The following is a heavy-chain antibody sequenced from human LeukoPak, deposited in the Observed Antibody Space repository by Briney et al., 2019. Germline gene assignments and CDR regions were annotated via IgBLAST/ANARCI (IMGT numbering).Heavy chain of an antibody. Sequence: SETLSLTCTVSGDSISSSSYYWGWIRQPPGKGLEWIGSIYYSGSTYYNSSLKSRVTISVDTSKNQFSLKLSSVTAADTAVYYCARAGMIRGAHAAFDYWGQGTLVTVSS. D-gene: IGHD3-10*01. J-gene: IGHJ4*02. V-gene: IGHV4-39*07. CDR3: ARAGMIRGAHAAFDY. CDR2: IYYSGST. CDR1: GDSISSSSYY.